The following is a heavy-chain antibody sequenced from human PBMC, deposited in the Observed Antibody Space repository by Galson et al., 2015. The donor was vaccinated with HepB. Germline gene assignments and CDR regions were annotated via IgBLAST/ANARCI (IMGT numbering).Heavy chain of an antibody. Sequence: SLRLSCAASGFTFRTYWMTWVRQPPEKGLEWVANINEDGRETYYVDSVKGRFTISRDNAKNSLYLQLNSLRAEDTAVYYCARVGYFDWLRNPDAYDIWGQGTMVTVSS. CDR2: INEDGRET. V-gene: IGHV3-7*03. CDR1: GFTFRTYW. D-gene: IGHD3-9*01. CDR3: ARVGYFDWLRNPDAYDI. J-gene: IGHJ3*02.